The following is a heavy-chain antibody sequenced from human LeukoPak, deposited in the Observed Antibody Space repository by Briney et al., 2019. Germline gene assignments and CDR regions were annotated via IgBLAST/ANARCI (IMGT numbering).Heavy chain of an antibody. D-gene: IGHD2-2*01. CDR1: GYTFTSYG. J-gene: IGHJ6*03. Sequence: ASVKVSCKASGYTFTSYGISWVRQAPGQGLEWMGWISAYNGNTNYAQKLQGRVTMTTDTSTSTAYMELRSLRSDDTAVYYCARGPEVVVVPAAIEGYYYYYYMDVWGKGTTVTVS. CDR3: ARGPEVVVVPAAIEGYYYYYYMDV. CDR2: ISAYNGNT. V-gene: IGHV1-18*01.